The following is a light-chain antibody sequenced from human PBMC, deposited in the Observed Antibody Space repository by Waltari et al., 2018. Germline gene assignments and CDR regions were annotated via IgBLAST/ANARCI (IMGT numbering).Light chain of an antibody. J-gene: IGLJ3*02. CDR3: AAWDDSLSGWV. CDR1: SSNIGSNY. V-gene: IGLV1-47*01. CDR2: RNN. Sequence: QSVLTQPPSASGTPGQRVTISCSGSSSNIGSNYVYWYQHLPGTAPKLLIYRNNRRPAGVPDRCSGSKSGTSASLAISGLRSEDEADYYCAAWDDSLSGWVFGGGTKLTVL.